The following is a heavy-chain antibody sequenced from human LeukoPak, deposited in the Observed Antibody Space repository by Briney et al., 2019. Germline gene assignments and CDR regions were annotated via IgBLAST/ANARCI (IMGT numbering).Heavy chain of an antibody. D-gene: IGHD3-16*01. J-gene: IGHJ4*02. CDR2: IYYTGNT. CDR3: ARRVTGRGTFYFDY. Sequence: PSETLSLTCAVYGGSFSGYYWTWIRQPPGKELEWIGYIYYTGNTNYNPALKSRVTFSLDTSRNQFSLKLNSVTAADTAVYYCARRVTGRGTFYFDYWGQGSLVTVSS. CDR1: GGSFSGYY. V-gene: IGHV4-59*08.